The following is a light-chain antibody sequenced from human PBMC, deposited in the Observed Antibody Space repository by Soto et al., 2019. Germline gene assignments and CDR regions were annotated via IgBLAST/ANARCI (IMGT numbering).Light chain of an antibody. V-gene: IGKV3-20*01. Sequence: EVVLTQSPGTLSLSPGERATLSCRASQSVGSSYLAWYQQKPGQAPRVLIYGTSSRATGIPDRFSGSGSGTDFTLTISRLEPEDFEVYYCHQYTSSSWTFGQGTKVDSK. CDR1: QSVGSSY. CDR3: HQYTSSSWT. CDR2: GTS. J-gene: IGKJ1*01.